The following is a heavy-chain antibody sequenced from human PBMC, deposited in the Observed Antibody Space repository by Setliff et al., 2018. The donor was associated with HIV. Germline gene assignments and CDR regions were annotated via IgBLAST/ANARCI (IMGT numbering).Heavy chain of an antibody. D-gene: IGHD3-3*01. J-gene: IGHJ4*02. CDR1: GGTFSSYT. V-gene: IGHV1-69*02. CDR3: ARDRRPYGDYDF. CDR2: IIPILGIA. Sequence: SVKVSCKASGGTFSSYTISWVRQAPGQGLEWMGRIIPILGIANYAQKLQGRVTMTTDTSTSTAYMELSSLRSEDTAVYYCARDRRPYGDYDFWGQGTLVTVSS.